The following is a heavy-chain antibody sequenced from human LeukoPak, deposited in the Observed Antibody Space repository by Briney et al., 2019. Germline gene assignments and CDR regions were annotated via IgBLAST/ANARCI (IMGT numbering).Heavy chain of an antibody. Sequence: GGSLRLSCAASGFTFSSYAMSWVRQAPGKGLEWVSAISGSGGSTYCADSVKGRFTISRDNSKNTLYLQMNSLRAEDTAVYYCAKVAVIGYYDSSGYPDYWGQGTLVTVSS. CDR2: ISGSGGST. CDR1: GFTFSSYA. D-gene: IGHD3-22*01. V-gene: IGHV3-23*01. CDR3: AKVAVIGYYDSSGYPDY. J-gene: IGHJ4*02.